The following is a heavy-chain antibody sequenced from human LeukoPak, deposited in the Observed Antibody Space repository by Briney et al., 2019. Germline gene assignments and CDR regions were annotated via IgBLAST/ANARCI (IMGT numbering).Heavy chain of an antibody. Sequence: GGSLRLSCAASGFTFSSYGMHWVRQAPGKGLEWVAVIWYDGSNKYYADSVKGRFTISRDNSKNTLYLQMNSLRAEDTAVYYCARDPQVGATEYYLDYWGQGTLVTVSS. CDR2: IWYDGSNK. CDR1: GFTFSSYG. J-gene: IGHJ4*02. CDR3: ARDPQVGATEYYLDY. D-gene: IGHD1-26*01. V-gene: IGHV3-33*01.